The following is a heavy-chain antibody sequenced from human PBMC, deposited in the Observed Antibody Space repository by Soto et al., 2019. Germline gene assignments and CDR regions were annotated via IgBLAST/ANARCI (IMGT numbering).Heavy chain of an antibody. V-gene: IGHV3-9*01. D-gene: IGHD6-13*01. J-gene: IGHJ1*01. CDR1: GFTFDDYA. Sequence: SLRLSCSASGFTFDDYAMHWCRQVPGKGLEWVSGINWNSGSIGYGDSVKGRFAISRDNAKNSLHLQMNSLSAEDTAFYYCVKDESINWYSGHFRHWGQGTLVTVSS. CDR2: INWNSGSI. CDR3: VKDESINWYSGHFRH.